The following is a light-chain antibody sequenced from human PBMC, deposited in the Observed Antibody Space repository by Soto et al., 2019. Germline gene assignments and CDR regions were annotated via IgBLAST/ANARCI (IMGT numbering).Light chain of an antibody. Sequence: DVVMTQSPLSLPVTLGQPASISCRSSQSLVSSDGNTYLNWFQQMPGQSPRRLIYKLSNLDSGVPDRFGGSGSGTEFSLQISSVEAVDFGVYYCMQGTRWPFTFGGGTKVEIK. CDR1: QSLVSSDGNTY. V-gene: IGKV2-30*01. CDR3: MQGTRWPFT. J-gene: IGKJ4*01. CDR2: KLS.